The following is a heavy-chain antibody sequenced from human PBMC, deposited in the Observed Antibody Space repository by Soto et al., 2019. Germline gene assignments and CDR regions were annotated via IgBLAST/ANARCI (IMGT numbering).Heavy chain of an antibody. CDR2: ISTYNGNT. J-gene: IGHJ6*02. Sequence: ASVKVSCKASGYTFTSYGISWVRQAPGQGLEWMGWISTYNGNTNYAQKLQGRVTMTTDTSTSTAYMELRSLRSDDTAVYYCARGGRGYSYGSYYYYGMDVWGQGTTVTVSS. D-gene: IGHD5-18*01. CDR3: ARGGRGYSYGSYYYYGMDV. CDR1: GYTFTSYG. V-gene: IGHV1-18*01.